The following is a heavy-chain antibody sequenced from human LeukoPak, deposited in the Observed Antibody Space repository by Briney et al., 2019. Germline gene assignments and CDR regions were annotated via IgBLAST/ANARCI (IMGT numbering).Heavy chain of an antibody. CDR1: GYTFTSYD. V-gene: IGHV1-8*01. J-gene: IGHJ3*02. CDR3: ALPQTAYDAFDI. D-gene: IGHD2-21*01. Sequence: ASVKVSCKASGYTFTSYDINWVRQAPGQGLEWMGWMNPNSGNTGYAQKFQGRVTMTRNTSISTAYMELSSLRSEDTAVYYCALPQTAYDAFDIWGQGTMVTVSS. CDR2: MNPNSGNT.